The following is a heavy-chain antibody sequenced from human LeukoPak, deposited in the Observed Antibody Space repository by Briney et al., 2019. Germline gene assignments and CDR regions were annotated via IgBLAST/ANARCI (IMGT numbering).Heavy chain of an antibody. Sequence: SETLSLTCTVSGGSISSYYWSWIRQPPGKGLEWIGCIHYSGSANYNPSLKSRVTISVDTSKNQFSLKLSSVTAADTAVYYCARVRDRSSYFYDLDYWGQGTLVTVSS. J-gene: IGHJ4*02. D-gene: IGHD3-22*01. CDR1: GGSISSYY. CDR2: IHYSGSA. CDR3: ARVRDRSSYFYDLDY. V-gene: IGHV4-59*01.